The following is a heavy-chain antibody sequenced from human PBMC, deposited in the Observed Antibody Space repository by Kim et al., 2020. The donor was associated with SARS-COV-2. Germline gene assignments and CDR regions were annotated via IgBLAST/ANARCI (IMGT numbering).Heavy chain of an antibody. J-gene: IGHJ5*02. V-gene: IGHV3-21*01. D-gene: IGHD3-16*01. CDR1: GFTFSTYP. CDR2: ISSTSSYM. Sequence: GGSLRLSCAASGFTFSTYPMNWVRQAPGKGLEWVSSISSTSSYMYYADSVKGRFTISRDNAKNSLYLQMNSLRAEDTAVYYCAREGMFGAWFDPWGQGTLLTVSS. CDR3: AREGMFGAWFDP.